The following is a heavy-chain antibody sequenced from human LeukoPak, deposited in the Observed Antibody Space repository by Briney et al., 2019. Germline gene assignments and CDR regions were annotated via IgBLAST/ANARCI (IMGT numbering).Heavy chain of an antibody. Sequence: PGRSLRLSCTASGFTFGDYAMSWIRQAPGKGLEWVSSISSSSSYIYYADSVKGRFTISRDNAKNSLYLQMNSLRAEDTAVYYCARTPLEYGDYAHYWGQGTLVTVSS. CDR2: ISSSSSYI. J-gene: IGHJ4*02. D-gene: IGHD4-17*01. CDR3: ARTPLEYGDYAHY. V-gene: IGHV3-21*01. CDR1: GFTFGDYA.